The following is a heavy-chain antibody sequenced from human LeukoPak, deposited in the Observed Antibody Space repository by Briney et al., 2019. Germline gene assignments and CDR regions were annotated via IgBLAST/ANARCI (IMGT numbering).Heavy chain of an antibody. Sequence: ASVKVSCKASGYTFINSGITWVRQAPGQGLEWMGWISVNNGNTNYAQKLQDRVTMTTDASTTTAYMELRSLRFDDTAVYYCARAEDPAMVNVGDYYYYAMDIWGQGTTVTVSS. CDR2: ISVNNGNT. J-gene: IGHJ6*02. CDR1: GYTFINSG. D-gene: IGHD5-18*01. V-gene: IGHV1-18*04. CDR3: ARAEDPAMVNVGDYYYYAMDI.